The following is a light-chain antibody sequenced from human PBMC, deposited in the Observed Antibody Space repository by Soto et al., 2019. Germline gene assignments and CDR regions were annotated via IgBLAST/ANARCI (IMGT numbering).Light chain of an antibody. J-gene: IGKJ4*01. CDR2: GTS. V-gene: IGKV3-20*01. CDR3: HQYGRPPPP. Sequence: DIMMTHSPRTLSLSPGESTTLSGSAIETISSTSLACYQQKPGHATRLPIFGTSSRATDIPGRFTGSGSGTYFTLAFRRLEPEDFAVYYCHQYGRPPPPFGVGTKGDIK. CDR1: ETISSTS.